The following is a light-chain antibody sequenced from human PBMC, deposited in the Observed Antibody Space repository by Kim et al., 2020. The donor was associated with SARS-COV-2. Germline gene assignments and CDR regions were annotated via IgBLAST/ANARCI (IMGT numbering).Light chain of an antibody. CDR1: QSVNYQY. CDR2: GAS. CDR3: QQYGSSPSFT. Sequence: SPGERPTLSCRASQSVNYQYLAWYQQKPGQAPRLLNYGASTRATGIPDRFTGSGSGTDYTLAINRLEPEDFVVYYCQQYGSSPSFTFGGGTKLEI. V-gene: IGKV3-20*01. J-gene: IGKJ4*01.